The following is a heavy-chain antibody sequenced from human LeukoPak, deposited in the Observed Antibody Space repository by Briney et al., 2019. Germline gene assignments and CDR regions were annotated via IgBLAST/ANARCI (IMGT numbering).Heavy chain of an antibody. V-gene: IGHV3-7*01. CDR3: ARDFKIY. CDR1: GFIFSDYW. J-gene: IGHJ4*02. CDR2: IKQDGGEK. Sequence: PGGSLRLSCGVSGFIFSDYWMNWVRQAPGKGLEWVASIKQDGGEKSYVDSVKGRFTISRDNAKNSLYLQMNSLRAEDTAVYYCARDFKIYWGQGTLVTVSS.